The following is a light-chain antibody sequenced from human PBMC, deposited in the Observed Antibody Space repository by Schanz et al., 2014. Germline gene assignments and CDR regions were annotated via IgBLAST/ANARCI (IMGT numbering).Light chain of an antibody. CDR2: GAS. V-gene: IGKV3-20*01. Sequence: EIVMTQSPGTLSVSPGERATLSCRASQTVSSSLAWYQQKPGQATRLLIYGASYRATGIPDRFSGSGSGTDFTLTISRLEPEDFAVYYCQQYASSFTFGGGTKVEIK. CDR1: QTVSSS. J-gene: IGKJ4*01. CDR3: QQYASSFT.